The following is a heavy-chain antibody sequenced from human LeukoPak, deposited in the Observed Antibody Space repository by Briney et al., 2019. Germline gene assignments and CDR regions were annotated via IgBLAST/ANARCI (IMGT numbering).Heavy chain of an antibody. V-gene: IGHV3-48*04. J-gene: IGHJ3*02. D-gene: IGHD3-22*01. Sequence: GGSLRLSCAASGFTFSSYSMNWVRQAPGKGLEWVSYISSSRSTIYYADSVKGRFTISRDNAKNSLYLQMNSLRAEDTAVYYCARVGYNDDSAFDIWGQGTMVTVSS. CDR3: ARVGYNDDSAFDI. CDR1: GFTFSSYS. CDR2: ISSSRSTI.